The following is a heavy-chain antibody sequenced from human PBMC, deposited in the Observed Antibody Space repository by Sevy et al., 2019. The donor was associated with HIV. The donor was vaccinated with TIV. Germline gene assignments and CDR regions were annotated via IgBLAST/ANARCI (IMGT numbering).Heavy chain of an antibody. V-gene: IGHV1-2*06. CDR1: GYTFIGYY. D-gene: IGHD6-19*01. J-gene: IGHJ5*02. Sequence: ASVTVSCKASGYTFIGYYIHWLRQAPGQGLEWIGRINPSSGGTKYTQKFQGRVTVTTDMSVSTAYMELIGLRSDDTAMYYCAGQTSGWYDWFDPWGQGTLVTVSS. CDR3: AGQTSGWYDWFDP. CDR2: INPSSGGT.